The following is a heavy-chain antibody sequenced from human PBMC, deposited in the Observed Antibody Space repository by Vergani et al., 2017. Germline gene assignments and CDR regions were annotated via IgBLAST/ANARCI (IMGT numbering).Heavy chain of an antibody. CDR3: GKERGKCTSTTCLWAVDD. D-gene: IGHD2-2*01. CDR2: ISDRGSIT. Sequence: EVHLSQSGVGFVQPGGSLTLSCADSGFTFANYAMTWVRQVPGMGLEWVAAISDRGSITYHADSVKGRFTVSRDNSRNTLHLQMNNLRADDTAMYYCGKERGKCTSTTCLWAVDDWGQGTLVTVSS. CDR1: GFTFANYA. J-gene: IGHJ4*02. V-gene: IGHV3-23*01.